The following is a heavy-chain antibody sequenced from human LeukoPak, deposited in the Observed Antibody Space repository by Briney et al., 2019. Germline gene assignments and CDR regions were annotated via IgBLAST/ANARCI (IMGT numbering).Heavy chain of an antibody. D-gene: IGHD2-21*02. CDR1: GFTVSTNH. V-gene: IGHV3-53*01. CDR3: ARDREVVTAKAQMDV. Sequence: GGSLRLSCAVSGFTVSTNHMSWVRQAPGRGLEWASVIYNDGNTYYTDSVKGRFTISRDNSKNTVFLQMNSLRVEDTAVYYCARDREVVTAKAQMDVWGKGTTVTVSS. CDR2: IYNDGNT. J-gene: IGHJ6*03.